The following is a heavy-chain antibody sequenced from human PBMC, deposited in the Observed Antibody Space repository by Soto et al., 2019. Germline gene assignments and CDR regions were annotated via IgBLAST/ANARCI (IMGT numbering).Heavy chain of an antibody. CDR3: ALSKDRGRRTTFLY. V-gene: IGHV3-9*01. D-gene: IGHD3-16*01. J-gene: IGHJ4*02. CDR1: SFTFDHNA. CDR2: INWKSDI. Sequence: SLRLSCAVSSFTFDHNATHCVRRSAKRSLEWVSGINWKSDIGYADSVKGRFTISRDNAENSLYLQMNSLRAEDTALYYCALSKDRGRRTTFLYCGQGTQVTVSS.